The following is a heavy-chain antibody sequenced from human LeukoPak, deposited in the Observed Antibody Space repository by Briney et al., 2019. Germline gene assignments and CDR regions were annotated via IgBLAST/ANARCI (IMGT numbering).Heavy chain of an antibody. CDR2: INHSGNT. Sequence: KSSETLSLTCAVYGGSLSVYYWSWIRQPPGKGLDGFGEINHSGNTNQNPPLKSPVTISVDTSKNQFSLKLSSVTAADTAVYYCARGRKASYPYSYGYINWFDPWGQGTLVTVSS. V-gene: IGHV4-34*01. CDR1: GGSLSVYY. D-gene: IGHD5-18*01. J-gene: IGHJ5*02. CDR3: ARGRKASYPYSYGYINWFDP.